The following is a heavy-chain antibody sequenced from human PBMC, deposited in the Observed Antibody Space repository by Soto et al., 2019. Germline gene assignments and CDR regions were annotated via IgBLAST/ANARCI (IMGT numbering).Heavy chain of an antibody. J-gene: IGHJ4*02. D-gene: IGHD3-22*01. CDR3: ASSNYYDSSGYYYFDY. CDR1: GGSISSGGYS. Sequence: SETLSLTCAVSGGSISSGGYSWSWIRQPPGKGLEWIGYIYHSGSTSYNPSLKSRVTISVDRSKNQFSLKLSSVTAADTAVYYCASSNYYDSSGYYYFDYWGQGTLVTVSS. V-gene: IGHV4-30-2*01. CDR2: IYHSGST.